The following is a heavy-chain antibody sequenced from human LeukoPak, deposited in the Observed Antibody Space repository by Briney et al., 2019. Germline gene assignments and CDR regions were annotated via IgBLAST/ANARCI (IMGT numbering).Heavy chain of an antibody. Sequence: SVRVSCKASGGTFSSYTISWVRQAPGQGLEWMGRIIPILGIADYAQKFQGRVTITADKSTSTAYMELSSLRSEDTAVYYCARGIVYGGNTRYFDYWGQGTLVTVSS. CDR1: GGTFSSYT. V-gene: IGHV1-69*02. CDR2: IIPILGIA. CDR3: ARGIVYGGNTRYFDY. J-gene: IGHJ4*02. D-gene: IGHD4-23*01.